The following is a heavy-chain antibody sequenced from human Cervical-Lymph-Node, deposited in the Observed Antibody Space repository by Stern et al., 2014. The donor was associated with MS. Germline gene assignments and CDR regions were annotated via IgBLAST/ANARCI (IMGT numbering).Heavy chain of an antibody. D-gene: IGHD5-12*01. CDR1: GGSISSGGYF. Sequence: QVQLQESGPGLMNPSQTLSLTCTVSGGSISSGGYFWSWIRQHPGKGLEWIGYINYSGNTYHNPSLNSRVSISVDTSKNQFSLKLSSVTAADTAVYYCARERGYSGFDYWGQGTVVTVSS. J-gene: IGHJ4*02. CDR3: ARERGYSGFDY. CDR2: INYSGNT. V-gene: IGHV4-31*03.